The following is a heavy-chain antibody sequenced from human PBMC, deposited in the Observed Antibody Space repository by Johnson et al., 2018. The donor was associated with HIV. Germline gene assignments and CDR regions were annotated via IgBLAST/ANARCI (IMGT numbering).Heavy chain of an antibody. CDR3: VRVELGAFDI. CDR2: TRNKANSYTT. CDR1: GFTFSDHY. J-gene: IGHJ3*02. V-gene: IGHV3-72*01. D-gene: IGHD1-7*01. Sequence: MQLVESGGGLVQPGGSLKLSCVASGFTFSDHYMDWVRQAPGQGLEWVGRTRNKANSYTTEYAASVKGRFTISRDDSKNSLYLQMNSLKTEDTAVYYCVRVELGAFDIWGQGTMVTVSS.